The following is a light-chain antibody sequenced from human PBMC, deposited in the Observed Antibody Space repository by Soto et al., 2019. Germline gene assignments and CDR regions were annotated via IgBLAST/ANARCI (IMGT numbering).Light chain of an antibody. V-gene: IGKV3-20*01. J-gene: IGKJ4*01. CDR3: EQYDKSIP. CDR1: QSVSSSY. CDR2: GAC. Sequence: EIVWSQAPGTLSLSPGERGTLSCRASQSVSSSYLAWYQQKPGQAPRLLIYGACSRATGIPDRFSGSGSGTAFTLSINRREPEDFAVYYCEQYDKSIPFGGGTNVEIQ.